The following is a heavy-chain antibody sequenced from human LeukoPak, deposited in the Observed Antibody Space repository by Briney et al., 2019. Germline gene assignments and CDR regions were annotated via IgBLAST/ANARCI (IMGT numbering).Heavy chain of an antibody. V-gene: IGHV3-7*01. J-gene: IGHJ4*02. D-gene: IGHD6-13*01. CDR2: IDQSGSGR. CDR1: GFSFGTYS. CDR3: ARDPESSSFDL. Sequence: GGSLRLSCAASGFSFGTYSMSWVRQTPEKGREFVASIDQSGSGRNYTDSLKGRCTISRDNAKKSLYLEINGLRADYTAVYYCARDPESSSFDLWGRGALVTVSS.